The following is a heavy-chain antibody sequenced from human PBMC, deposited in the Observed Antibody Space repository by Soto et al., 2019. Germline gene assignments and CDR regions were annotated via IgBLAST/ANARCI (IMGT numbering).Heavy chain of an antibody. CDR2: INHRGST. Sequence: SETLSLTCAVYGGSFSGYYWSWIRQPPVKGLEWIGEINHRGSTNYNPSLKSRVTISVDTSKNQISLNLSSVTAADTAVYYCAREKGYSNYDAFDIWGQGTMVTVSS. D-gene: IGHD4-4*01. CDR1: GGSFSGYY. V-gene: IGHV4-34*01. CDR3: AREKGYSNYDAFDI. J-gene: IGHJ3*02.